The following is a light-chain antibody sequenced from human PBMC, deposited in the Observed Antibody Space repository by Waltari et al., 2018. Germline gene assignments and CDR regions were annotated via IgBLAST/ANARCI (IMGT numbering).Light chain of an antibody. V-gene: IGLV2-14*01. CDR2: EVS. CDR3: SSYTSSSTRV. CDR1: SSDVGGYNY. Sequence: QSALTQPASVSGSPGQSITISCTGTSSDVGGYNYVSWYQQHPDKAPKLMIYEVSKRPSGVSNRFSGSKSGNTAYLTISGLQAEDEADYYCSSYTSSSTRVFGGGTKLTVL. J-gene: IGLJ3*02.